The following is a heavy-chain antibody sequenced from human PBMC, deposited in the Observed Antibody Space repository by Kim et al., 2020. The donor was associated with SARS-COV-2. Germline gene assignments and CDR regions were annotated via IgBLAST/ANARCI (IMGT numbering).Heavy chain of an antibody. CDR3: AKDPQRWYGDYFDY. CDR1: GLTFGSYA. J-gene: IGHJ4*02. V-gene: IGHV3-23*01. Sequence: GGSLRLSCAAYGLTFGSYAMSWVRQAPGEGLEWVLAISGSGGSTYYAHSEKGRFTISRDNSKNTLYLQMNSLRAEDTAVYYCAKDPQRWYGDYFDYWCQGTLVTVSS. D-gene: IGHD2-15*01. CDR2: ISGSGGST.